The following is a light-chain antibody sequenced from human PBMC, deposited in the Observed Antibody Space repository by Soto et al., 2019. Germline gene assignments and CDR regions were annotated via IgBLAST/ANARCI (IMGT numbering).Light chain of an antibody. CDR2: EVS. Sequence: QSVLTQPASVSGSPGQSITISCTGTSSDVGSYNLVSWYQQHPGKAPKLMIYEVSKWPSGGSNRFSGSKSGNTASLTISGLQAEDEADYYCCSYAGSSTFYVFGTGTQLTVL. J-gene: IGLJ1*01. V-gene: IGLV2-23*02. CDR3: CSYAGSSTFYV. CDR1: SSDVGSYNL.